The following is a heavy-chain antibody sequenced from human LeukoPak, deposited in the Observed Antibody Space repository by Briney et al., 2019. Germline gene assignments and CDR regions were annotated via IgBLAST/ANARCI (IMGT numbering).Heavy chain of an antibody. J-gene: IGHJ6*02. Sequence: ASVKVSCKASGHSFGNYDFSWVRQAPGQGLEWMGRISAHNGNTNFAQKFQGRVTMTTDTSTTTAYMELRSLSSDDTAVYYCAREVVNYHGSGSFSPRQDYYGMDVWGQGTTVIVSS. V-gene: IGHV1-18*01. CDR3: AREVVNYHGSGSFSPRQDYYGMDV. CDR2: ISAHNGNT. D-gene: IGHD3-10*01. CDR1: GHSFGNYD.